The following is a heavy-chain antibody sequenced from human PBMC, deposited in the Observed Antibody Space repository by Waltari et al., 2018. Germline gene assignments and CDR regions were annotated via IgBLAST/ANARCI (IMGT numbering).Heavy chain of an antibody. CDR2: IIPILGIA. D-gene: IGHD4-17*01. V-gene: IGHV1-69*09. CDR1: GYSISSGYY. J-gene: IGHJ4*02. CDR3: ARSPTVVTGYFDY. Sequence: QVQLQESGPGLVKPSETLSLTCAVSGYSISSGYYWGWIRQPPGKGLEWMGRIIPILGIANYAQKFQGRVTITADKSTSTAYMELSSLRSEDTAVYYCARSPTVVTGYFDYWGQGTLVTVSS.